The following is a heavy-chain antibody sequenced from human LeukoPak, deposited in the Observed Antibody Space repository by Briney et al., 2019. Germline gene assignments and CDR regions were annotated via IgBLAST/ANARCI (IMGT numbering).Heavy chain of an antibody. J-gene: IGHJ4*02. V-gene: IGHV3-7*01. Sequence: GGSLRLSCAASGFTFSSYWMSWVRQAPGKGLEWVANIKQDGSEKYYVDSVKGRFTISRDNAKNSLYLQMNSLRAEDTAVYYCARDPNYYYGSGSSFYDYWGQGTLVTVSS. CDR2: IKQDGSEK. CDR3: ARDPNYYYGSGSSFYDY. D-gene: IGHD3-10*01. CDR1: GFTFSSYW.